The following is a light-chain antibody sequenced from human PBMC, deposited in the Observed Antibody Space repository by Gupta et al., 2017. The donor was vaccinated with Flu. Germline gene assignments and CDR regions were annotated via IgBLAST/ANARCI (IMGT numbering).Light chain of an antibody. CDR1: ALPKQD. CDR2: KDK. Sequence: SYELTQPLSVSVSPGQTAKITCSGDALPKQDSYWYQGKVGQAPVMVIYKDKERPAGIPERFSGSTSGTTVTLTIVAVQAEDEADYFCQSSDITCYYQVFGGGTKLTIL. V-gene: IGLV3-25*02. J-gene: IGLJ2*01. CDR3: QSSDITCYYQV.